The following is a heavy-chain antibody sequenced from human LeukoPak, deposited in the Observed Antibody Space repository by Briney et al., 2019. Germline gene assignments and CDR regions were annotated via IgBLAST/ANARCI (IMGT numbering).Heavy chain of an antibody. CDR1: GFTFSSYA. Sequence: GGSLRLSCAASGFTFSSYAMSWVRQAPGKGLEWVSAISGSGGSTYYADSVKGRFTISRDNSKNTLYLQMNSLRAEDTAVYYCAKKTYYDILTGTVDYWGQGTLSPSPQ. V-gene: IGHV3-23*01. CDR2: ISGSGGST. D-gene: IGHD3-9*01. J-gene: IGHJ4*02. CDR3: AKKTYYDILTGTVDY.